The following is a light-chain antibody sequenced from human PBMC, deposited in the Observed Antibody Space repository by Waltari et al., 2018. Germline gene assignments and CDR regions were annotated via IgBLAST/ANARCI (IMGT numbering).Light chain of an antibody. J-gene: IGLJ2*01. CDR2: EFT. Sequence: QSALTQPAAVSGSPGQSITISCTGTSSDVGAYNYVSWYQQHPGKAPKILIYEFTKRPAAISKRFSGSKSGNTASLTISGLQAEDEADYHCSSYAGTTLNVVFGGGTKLTVL. CDR3: SSYAGTTLNVV. V-gene: IGLV2-14*03. CDR1: SSDVGAYNY.